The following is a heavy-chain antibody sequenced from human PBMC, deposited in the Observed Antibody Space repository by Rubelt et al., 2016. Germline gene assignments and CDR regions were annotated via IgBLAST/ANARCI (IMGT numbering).Heavy chain of an antibody. D-gene: IGHD2-2*01. V-gene: IGHV3-48*02. Sequence: EVQLVESGGGLVQPGGSLRLSCAASGFTFSSYSMNWVRQAQGKGLEWVSYISSSSSTIYYADSAKGRFTISRDNAKNSLYLQMNSLRDEDTAVYYCATQGYCSSTSCYGAYWGQGTLVTVSS. CDR2: ISSSSSTI. J-gene: IGHJ4*02. CDR3: ATQGYCSSTSCYGAY. CDR1: GFTFSSYS.